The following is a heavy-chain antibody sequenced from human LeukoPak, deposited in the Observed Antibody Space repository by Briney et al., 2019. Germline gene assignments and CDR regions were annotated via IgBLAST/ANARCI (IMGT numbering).Heavy chain of an antibody. D-gene: IGHD2-2*03. V-gene: IGHV3-30*02. Sequence: GGSLRLSCAASGFTFSSYGMHWVREAPGKGLEGVAFIRDDGSNKYCADSVKGRFTISRDNSKNTLYLQINSMRAEDTAVYSCAKSPLDIVVVPAAKMLGDYFDYWGQGTLVTVSS. CDR2: IRDDGSNK. CDR1: GFTFSSYG. CDR3: AKSPLDIVVVPAAKMLGDYFDY. J-gene: IGHJ4*02.